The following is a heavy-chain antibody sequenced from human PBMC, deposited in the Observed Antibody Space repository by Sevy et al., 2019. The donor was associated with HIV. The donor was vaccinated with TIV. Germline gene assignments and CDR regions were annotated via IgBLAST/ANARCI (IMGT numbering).Heavy chain of an antibody. J-gene: IGHJ6*02. V-gene: IGHV3-23*01. D-gene: IGHD2-2*01. CDR3: AKTIDSGGGVVPAANYFYYGMDV. CDR2: INGKGRST. CDR1: GFTFRRYW. Sequence: GESLKISCAASGFTFRRYWMNWVRQAPGKGLEWVSAINGKGRSTHYADSVEGRFTISRDNSKNTLYLQMNSLRAEDTDVYYCAKTIDSGGGVVPAANYFYYGMDVWGQGTTVTVSS.